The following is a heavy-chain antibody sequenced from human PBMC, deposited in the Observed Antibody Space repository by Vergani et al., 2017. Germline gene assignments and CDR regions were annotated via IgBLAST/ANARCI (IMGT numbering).Heavy chain of an antibody. CDR2: ISARYPST. J-gene: IGHJ4*02. V-gene: IGHV3-23*01. D-gene: IGHD4-17*01. Sequence: EVQLLQSGGGVIQPGGSVRLSCAASGFTFSACPMTWVRQAPGKGLEWVSAISARYPSTYYADSVKGRFTISRDNAKNSLYLQMNSLRAEDMALYYCAKDTRRGGDYVSVEFDYWGQGTLVTVSS. CDR1: GFTFSACP. CDR3: AKDTRRGGDYVSVEFDY.